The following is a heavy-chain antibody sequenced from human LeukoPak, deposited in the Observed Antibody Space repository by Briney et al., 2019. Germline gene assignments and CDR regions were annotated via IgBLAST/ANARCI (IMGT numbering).Heavy chain of an antibody. V-gene: IGHV3-30*04. J-gene: IGHJ4*02. Sequence: PGRSLRLSCAASGFTFSSYAMHWVRQAPGKGLEWVAVISYDGSNKYYADSVKGRFTISRDNSKNTLYLQMNSLRAEDTAVYYCAKDRGFTVTSGVDYWGQGTLVTVSS. CDR3: AKDRGFTVTSGVDY. CDR1: GFTFSSYA. D-gene: IGHD4-17*01. CDR2: ISYDGSNK.